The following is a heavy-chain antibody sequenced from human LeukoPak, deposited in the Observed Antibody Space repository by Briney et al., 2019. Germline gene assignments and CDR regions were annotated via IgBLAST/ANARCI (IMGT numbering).Heavy chain of an antibody. J-gene: IGHJ6*02. V-gene: IGHV3-7*03. Sequence: GGSLRLSCEASGFTFSSYAMNWARQARGKGLEWVASINHNGNVNYYVDSVKGRFTISRDNAKNSLYLQMSNLRAEDTAVYFCARGGGLDVWGQGATVTVSS. D-gene: IGHD3-16*01. CDR2: INHNGNVN. CDR1: GFTFSSYA. CDR3: ARGGGLDV.